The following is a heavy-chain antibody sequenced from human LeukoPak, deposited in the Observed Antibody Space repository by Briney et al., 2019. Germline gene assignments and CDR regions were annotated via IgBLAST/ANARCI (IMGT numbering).Heavy chain of an antibody. Sequence: PGGSLRLSCVASGFSFSTYWINWVRQAPGKGLEWVASINEAGGERHYVDSVKGRFTISRDDAKNSGYLQMNSLRAEDTAVYYCARLTWTGVAHWGQRTLVTVSS. D-gene: IGHD3/OR15-3a*01. CDR1: GFSFSTYW. CDR2: INEAGGER. CDR3: ARLTWTGVAH. J-gene: IGHJ4*02. V-gene: IGHV3-7*01.